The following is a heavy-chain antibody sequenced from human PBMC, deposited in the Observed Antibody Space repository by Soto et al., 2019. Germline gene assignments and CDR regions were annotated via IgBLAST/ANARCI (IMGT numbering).Heavy chain of an antibody. D-gene: IGHD3-10*01. CDR3: ARDAYYYGSGSSYYYGMDV. CDR1: GGSFSTYY. CDR2: IYDSGST. J-gene: IGHJ6*02. V-gene: IGHV4-59*01. Sequence: QVQLQESGPGLVKPSETLSLTCTVSGGSFSTYYWNWIRQPPGKGLEWIGYIYDSGSTNYNPSVKSRVTISVVTSKNQFSLKLSSVTAADTAVYYCARDAYYYGSGSSYYYGMDVWGQGTTVTVSS.